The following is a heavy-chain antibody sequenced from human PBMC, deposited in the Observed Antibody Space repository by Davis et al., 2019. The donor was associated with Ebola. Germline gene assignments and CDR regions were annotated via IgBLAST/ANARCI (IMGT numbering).Heavy chain of an antibody. V-gene: IGHV3-11*01. J-gene: IGHJ5*02. Sequence: GGFLRLSCAASGFTFSDYYMSWIRQAPGKGLEWVSYISSSGSTIYYADSVKGRFTISRDNAKNSLYLQMNSLRAEDTAVYYCARGYDYIWGSSIDPWGQGTLVTVSS. CDR3: ARGYDYIWGSSIDP. D-gene: IGHD3-16*01. CDR1: GFTFSDYY. CDR2: ISSSGSTI.